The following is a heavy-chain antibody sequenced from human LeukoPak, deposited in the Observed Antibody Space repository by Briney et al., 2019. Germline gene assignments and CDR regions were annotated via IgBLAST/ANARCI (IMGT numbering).Heavy chain of an antibody. CDR2: IYYSGST. D-gene: IGHD3-22*01. CDR1: GGSVSSGSYY. CDR3: ARGGIGYDSSGYSSDY. V-gene: IGHV4-61*01. J-gene: IGHJ4*02. Sequence: SETLSLTSTVSGGSVSSGSYYWSWIRQPPGKGLEWIGYIYYSGSTNYNPSLKSRVTISVDTSKNQFSLKLSSVTAADTAVYYCARGGIGYDSSGYSSDYWGQGTLVTVSS.